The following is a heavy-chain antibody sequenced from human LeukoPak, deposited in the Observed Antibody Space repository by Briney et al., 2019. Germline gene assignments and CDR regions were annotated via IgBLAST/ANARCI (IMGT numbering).Heavy chain of an antibody. CDR2: IWYDGSNK. CDR3: AREASVAGRQQLRLDP. Sequence: PGGSLRLSCAASGFTFSSYGMHWVRQAPGKGLEWVAVIWYDGSNKYYADSVKGRFTISRDNSKNTLYLQMNSLRAEDTAVYYCAREASVAGRQQLRLDPWGQGTLVTVFS. D-gene: IGHD6-13*01. V-gene: IGHV3-33*01. J-gene: IGHJ5*02. CDR1: GFTFSSYG.